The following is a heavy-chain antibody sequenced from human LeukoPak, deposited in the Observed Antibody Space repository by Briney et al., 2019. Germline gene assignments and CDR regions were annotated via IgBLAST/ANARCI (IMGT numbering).Heavy chain of an antibody. Sequence: PGGSLRLSCAASGFTFDDYGMSWVRQAPGKGLEWVSAIIGSGGSTYYADSVKGRFTISRDNSKNTLYLQMNSLRAEDTAVYYCAKDWRRIAAAGPCDWGQGTLVTVSS. CDR3: AKDWRRIAAAGPCD. J-gene: IGHJ4*02. D-gene: IGHD6-13*01. CDR2: IIGSGGST. V-gene: IGHV3-23*01. CDR1: GFTFDDYG.